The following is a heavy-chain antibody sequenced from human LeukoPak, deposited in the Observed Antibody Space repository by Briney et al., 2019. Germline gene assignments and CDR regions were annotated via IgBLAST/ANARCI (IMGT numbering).Heavy chain of an antibody. J-gene: IGHJ4*02. V-gene: IGHV1-46*01. CDR3: ARDRGLNVCPSDY. CDR1: GYTFTNYY. Sequence: ASVTVSFKASGYTFTNYYIHWVRQAPGQGLGWMGVISPSGGSTSYAQKFQGRLTMTRDTSTSTVDMELSSLRSEDTAVYYCARDRGLNVCPSDYWGQGTLVIVSS. CDR2: ISPSGGST. D-gene: IGHD3-10*01.